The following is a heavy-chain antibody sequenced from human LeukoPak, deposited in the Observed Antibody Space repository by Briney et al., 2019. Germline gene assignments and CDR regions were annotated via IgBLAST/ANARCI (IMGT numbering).Heavy chain of an antibody. D-gene: IGHD3-10*01. CDR1: GFTFSSYE. Sequence: GGSLRLSCAASGFTFSSYEMNWVRQAPGNGLEWVSYISSSGSTIYYADSVKGRFTISRDNAKNSLYLQMNSLRAEGTAVYYCARDRITMVRGDGMDVWGKGTTVTVSS. CDR2: ISSSGSTI. CDR3: ARDRITMVRGDGMDV. V-gene: IGHV3-48*03. J-gene: IGHJ6*04.